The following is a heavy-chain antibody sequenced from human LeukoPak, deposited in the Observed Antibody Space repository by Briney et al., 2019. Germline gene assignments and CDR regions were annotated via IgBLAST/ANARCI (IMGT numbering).Heavy chain of an antibody. J-gene: IGHJ4*02. V-gene: IGHV1-69*13. CDR3: ARDQRQYCTATSCYDVPGLDY. CDR1: GGTFSNYP. D-gene: IGHD2-2*01. CDR2: IIPIFGTA. Sequence: SVKVSCKASGGTFSNYPIIWVRQAPGQGLEWMGGIIPIFGTANYAQKFQGRVTINADESTSTAYMELSSLRSEDTAIYFCARDQRQYCTATSCYDVPGLDYWGQGTMVTVSS.